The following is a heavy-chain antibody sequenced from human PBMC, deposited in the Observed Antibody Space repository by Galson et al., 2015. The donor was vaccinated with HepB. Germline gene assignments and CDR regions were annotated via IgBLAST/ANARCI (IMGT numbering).Heavy chain of an antibody. V-gene: IGHV3-48*03. CDR3: ARGVAREGFDY. CDR1: GFTFSSYE. D-gene: IGHD1-26*01. J-gene: IGHJ4*02. Sequence: LRLSCAASGFTFSSYEMNWVRQAPGKGLQWVSYISTSASTIYYAESVKGRFTISRDNAKNSLYLQINSLRVEDTAVYYCARGVAREGFDYWGQGTLVTVSS. CDR2: ISTSASTI.